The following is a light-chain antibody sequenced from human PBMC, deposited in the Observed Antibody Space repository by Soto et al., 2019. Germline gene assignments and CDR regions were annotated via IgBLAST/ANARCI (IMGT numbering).Light chain of an antibody. Sequence: QSVLTQPASVSGSPGQPITISCTGTSSDVGSYKYVSWYQQHPGKAPKLMIYDVSNRPSGVSNRFSGSKSGNTASLTISGLRAEDEADYYCNSYTTSSPLVFGTGTKVTVL. CDR3: NSYTTSSPLV. CDR1: SSDVGSYKY. J-gene: IGLJ1*01. V-gene: IGLV2-14*03. CDR2: DVS.